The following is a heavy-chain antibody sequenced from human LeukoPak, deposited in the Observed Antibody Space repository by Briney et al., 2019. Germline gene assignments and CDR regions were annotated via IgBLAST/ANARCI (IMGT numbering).Heavy chain of an antibody. CDR3: ARGPRYFDTSGYYFDY. CDR2: VSSRGDT. CDR1: GDSISSYY. V-gene: IGHV4-59*01. Sequence: KPSETPSPTPTVSGDSISSYYWGWIRPPPRKGLEWIGDVSSRGDTNYNPSLKSRVTISRDTSKNHVSLKLNSITAADTAVYSCARGPRYFDTSGYYFDYWGQGLLVTVSS. J-gene: IGHJ4*02. D-gene: IGHD3-22*01.